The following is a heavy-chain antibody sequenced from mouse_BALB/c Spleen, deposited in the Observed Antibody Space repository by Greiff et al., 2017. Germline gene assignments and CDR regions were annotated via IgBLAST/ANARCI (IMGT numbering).Heavy chain of an antibody. J-gene: IGHJ4*01. CDR3: ARWATTVAMDY. D-gene: IGHD1-1*01. CDR1: GYTFSSYW. CDR2: ILPGSGST. V-gene: IGHV1-9*01. Sequence: QVQLKESGAELMKPGASVKISCKATGYTFSSYWIEWVKQRPGHGLEWIGEILPGSGSTNYNEKFKGKATFTADTSSNTAYMQLSSLTSEDSAVYYCARWATTVAMDYWGQGTSVTVSS.